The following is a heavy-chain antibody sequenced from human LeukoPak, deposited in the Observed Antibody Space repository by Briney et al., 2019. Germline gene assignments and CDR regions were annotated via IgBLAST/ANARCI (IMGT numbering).Heavy chain of an antibody. Sequence: SETLSLTCSVPGSSISSYYYSWIRQPAREGLQWIGRVYPSGEKNYNPSLKSRVTMSLDTSKYQVSLKLTSVTAADTAVYFCARGIQGESFDYWGQGALVTVSS. CDR1: GSSISSYY. J-gene: IGHJ4*02. V-gene: IGHV4-4*07. CDR3: ARGIQGESFDY. D-gene: IGHD3-16*01. CDR2: VYPSGEK.